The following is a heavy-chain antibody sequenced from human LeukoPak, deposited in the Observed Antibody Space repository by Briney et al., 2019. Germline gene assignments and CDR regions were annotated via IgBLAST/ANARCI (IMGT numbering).Heavy chain of an antibody. CDR1: GFTFSSYA. D-gene: IGHD3-10*02. J-gene: IGHJ3*01. CDR2: ISYDGSNK. CDR3: AKFFTGEYVRAFDV. V-gene: IGHV3-30*18. Sequence: GGSLRLACAASGFTFSSYAMHWVRQAPGKGLEWVAVISYDGSNKYYADSVKGRFTISRDNSKNTLYLQMNSLRAEDTAVYYCAKFFTGEYVRAFDVWGQGTMVTVSS.